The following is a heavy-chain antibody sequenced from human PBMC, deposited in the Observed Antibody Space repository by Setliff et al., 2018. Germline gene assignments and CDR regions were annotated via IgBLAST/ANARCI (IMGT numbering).Heavy chain of an antibody. CDR3: ARQYPYYHDSSGYFSPLDDGFDI. Sequence: PGESLKISCKGSGYSFSTYWIGWVRQMPGKGLEWMGIIYPDDSDTRYSPSFQGQVTISADKSISTAYLQWSSLKASDTAMYYCARQYPYYHDSSGYFSPLDDGFDIWGQGTMVTVSS. J-gene: IGHJ3*02. CDR1: GYSFSTYW. V-gene: IGHV5-51*01. CDR2: IYPDDSDT. D-gene: IGHD3-22*01.